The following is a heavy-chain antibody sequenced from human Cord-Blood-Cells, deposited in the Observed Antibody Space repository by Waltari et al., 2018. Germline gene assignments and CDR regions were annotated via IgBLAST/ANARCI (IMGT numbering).Heavy chain of an antibody. V-gene: IGHV4-34*01. Sequence: QVQLQQWGAGLLKPSETLSLTCAVYGGSFSGYYWSWIRQPPGKGLEWIGEINHSGSTNYNPSLNIRVTISVDTSKTQFSLKLSSVTAADTAVYYCARARVATEYYFDYWGQGTLVTVSS. CDR3: ARARVATEYYFDY. CDR2: INHSGST. J-gene: IGHJ4*02. CDR1: GGSFSGYY. D-gene: IGHD5-12*01.